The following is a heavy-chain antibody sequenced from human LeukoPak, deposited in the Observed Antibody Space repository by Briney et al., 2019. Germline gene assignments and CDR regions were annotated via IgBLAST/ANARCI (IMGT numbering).Heavy chain of an antibody. D-gene: IGHD3-22*01. V-gene: IGHV1-2*02. CDR3: ASALNYYDSTSQEGN. Sequence: GASVKVSCMASRYTFTGYYMHLVRQAPGQRLECMGWINPNSGIKNFAQQFQGRVTLTRDTSISTAYMELSRLRPDDTAVYYCASALNYYDSTSQEGNWGQGTMVTVCS. CDR2: INPNSGIK. J-gene: IGHJ4*02. CDR1: RYTFTGYY.